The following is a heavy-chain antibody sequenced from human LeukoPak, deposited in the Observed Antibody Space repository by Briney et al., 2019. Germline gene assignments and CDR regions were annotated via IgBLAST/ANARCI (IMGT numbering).Heavy chain of an antibody. V-gene: IGHV3-11*04. Sequence: PGGSLRLSCAASGFTFSDYYMSWIRQAPGKGLEWVSYISSSGSTIYYADSVKGRFTISRDNAKNSLYLQMNSLRAEDTAVYYCARDPQYYDFWSGYSDYWGQGTLVTVSS. CDR3: ARDPQYYDFWSGYSDY. D-gene: IGHD3-3*01. J-gene: IGHJ4*02. CDR2: ISSSGSTI. CDR1: GFTFSDYY.